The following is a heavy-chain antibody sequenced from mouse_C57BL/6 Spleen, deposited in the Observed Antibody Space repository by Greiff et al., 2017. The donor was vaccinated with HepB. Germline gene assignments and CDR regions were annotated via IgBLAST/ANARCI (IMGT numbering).Heavy chain of an antibody. CDR2: INPNNGGT. Sequence: EVQLQQSGPELVKPGASVKISCKASGYTFTDYYMNWVKQSHGKSLEWIGDINPNNGGTSYNQKFKGKATLTVDKSSSTAYMELRSLTSEDSAVYYCAKEGYGSNPCYFDYWGQGTTLTVSS. CDR1: GYTFTDYY. D-gene: IGHD1-1*01. V-gene: IGHV1-26*01. CDR3: AKEGYGSNPCYFDY. J-gene: IGHJ2*01.